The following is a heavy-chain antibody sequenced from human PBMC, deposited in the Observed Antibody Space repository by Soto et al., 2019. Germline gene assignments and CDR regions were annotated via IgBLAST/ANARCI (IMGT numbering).Heavy chain of an antibody. D-gene: IGHD6-13*01. Sequence: SETLSLTCAVYGGSFSGYYWSWIRQPPGKGLEWIGEINHSGSTNYNPSLKSRVTISVDTSKNQFSLKLSSVTAADTAVYYCARGVAAAGLYYYYGMDIWGQGTTVTVSS. J-gene: IGHJ6*02. CDR2: INHSGST. CDR3: ARGVAAAGLYYYYGMDI. V-gene: IGHV4-34*01. CDR1: GGSFSGYY.